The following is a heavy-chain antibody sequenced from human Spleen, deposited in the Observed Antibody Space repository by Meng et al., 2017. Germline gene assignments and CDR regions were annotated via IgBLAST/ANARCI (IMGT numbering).Heavy chain of an antibody. V-gene: IGHV3-11*01. Sequence: QVQLVESGGGVVQPGGSLRLSCAASGFTFSDYYMTWIRQAPGKGLEWVSYISSSGTTKYSADSVKGRFTISRDNAKNSLYLQMNSLRAEDTAVYYCARGQTGDDAFDIWGQGTMVTVSS. D-gene: IGHD7-27*01. CDR3: ARGQTGDDAFDI. J-gene: IGHJ3*02. CDR1: GFTFSDYY. CDR2: ISSSGTTK.